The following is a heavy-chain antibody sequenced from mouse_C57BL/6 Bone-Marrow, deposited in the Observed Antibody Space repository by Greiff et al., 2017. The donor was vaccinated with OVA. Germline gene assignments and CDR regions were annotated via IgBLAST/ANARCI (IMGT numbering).Heavy chain of an antibody. Sequence: VQLQQSGAELVKPGASVKLSCTASGFNIKDYYMHWVKQRTEQGLEWIGRIDPEDGATKYAPKFQGKATITEDTSSNSASLQLSSLPSEDTAVSYCARLNGYYSFAYWGQGTLVTVSA. CDR1: GFNIKDYY. J-gene: IGHJ3*01. CDR3: ARLNGYYSFAY. D-gene: IGHD2-3*01. V-gene: IGHV14-2*01. CDR2: IDPEDGAT.